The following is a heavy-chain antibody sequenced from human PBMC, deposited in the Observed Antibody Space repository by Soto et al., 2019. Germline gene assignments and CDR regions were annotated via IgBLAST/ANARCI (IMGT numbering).Heavy chain of an antibody. D-gene: IGHD1-26*01. V-gene: IGHV3-23*01. Sequence: EVQLLESGGGLVQTGGSLRLSCAASGFTFRSYAMRWVRQAPGKGLEWVSAISGSGGSTYYADSVKGRFTISRDNSKNTLYLQMNSLRAEDTAVYYCARRGSGSYYDYWGQGTLVTVSS. CDR3: ARRGSGSYYDY. CDR1: GFTFRSYA. J-gene: IGHJ4*02. CDR2: ISGSGGST.